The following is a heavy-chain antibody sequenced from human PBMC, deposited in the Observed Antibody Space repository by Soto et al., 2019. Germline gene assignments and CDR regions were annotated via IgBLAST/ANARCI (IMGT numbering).Heavy chain of an antibody. CDR2: ISYDGSNK. CDR3: AKVLDPRHYYYGMDV. V-gene: IGHV3-30*18. Sequence: PGGSLRLSCAASGFTFSSYGMHWVRQAPGKGLEWVAVISYDGSNKYYADSVKGRFTISRDNSKNTLYLQMNSLRAEDTAVYYCAKVLDPRHYYYGMDVWGQGTTVTVSS. CDR1: GFTFSSYG. J-gene: IGHJ6*02.